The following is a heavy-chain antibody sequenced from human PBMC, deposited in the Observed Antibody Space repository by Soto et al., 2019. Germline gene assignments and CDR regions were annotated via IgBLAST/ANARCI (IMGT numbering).Heavy chain of an antibody. CDR2: IAYDGRNK. J-gene: IGHJ4*02. CDR1: GFTFSSYA. V-gene: IGHV3-30*04. Sequence: QVQLVESGGGVVQPGRSQRLSCAASGFTFSSYAMHWVRQAPGKGLEWVAVIAYDGRNKYYADSVKGRFTISRDNSKNTLYLQMNSLRIEETAVYYCARELERVFDYWGQGTLVTVSS. D-gene: IGHD1-1*01. CDR3: ARELERVFDY.